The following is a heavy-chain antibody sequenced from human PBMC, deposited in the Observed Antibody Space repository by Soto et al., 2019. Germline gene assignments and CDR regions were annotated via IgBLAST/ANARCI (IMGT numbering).Heavy chain of an antibody. CDR3: ARDREGYFDWLLPYPTDFDY. Sequence: GGSLRLSCAASGFTFSSYSMNWVRQAPGKGLEWVSYISSSSSTIYYADSLKGRFTISRDNAKNSLYLQMNSLRDEDTAVYYCARDREGYFDWLLPYPTDFDYWGQGTLVTVSS. V-gene: IGHV3-48*02. CDR2: ISSSSSTI. J-gene: IGHJ4*02. D-gene: IGHD3-9*01. CDR1: GFTFSSYS.